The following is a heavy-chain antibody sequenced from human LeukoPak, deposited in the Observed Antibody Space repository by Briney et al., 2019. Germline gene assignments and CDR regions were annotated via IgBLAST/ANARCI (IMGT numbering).Heavy chain of an antibody. Sequence: GAAVNVSFTASGYTFTHYVIKWVGQAAGQGLDWMGWMRHNSGNTGSAQKSQGRVTMTSNTSISTAYMELSSLRSEDTAVYYCARGLRREQQLLRAFDYWGQGTPVTVSS. CDR2: MRHNSGNT. V-gene: IGHV1-8*01. CDR3: ARGLRREQQLLRAFDY. CDR1: GYTFTHYV. D-gene: IGHD6-13*01. J-gene: IGHJ4*02.